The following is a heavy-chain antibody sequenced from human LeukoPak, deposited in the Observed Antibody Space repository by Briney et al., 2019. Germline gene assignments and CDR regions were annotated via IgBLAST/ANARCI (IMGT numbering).Heavy chain of an antibody. CDR3: ARAPSYYYDSSGYFFLYLDY. V-gene: IGHV1-69*01. CDR2: IIPIFGTA. CDR1: GGTFSSYA. D-gene: IGHD3-22*01. J-gene: IGHJ4*02. Sequence: GSSVKVSCKASGGTFSSYAISWVRQAPGQGLEWMGGIIPIFGTANYAQKLQGRVTITADESTSTAYMELSSLRSEDTAVYYCARAPSYYYDSSGYFFLYLDYWGQGTLVTVSS.